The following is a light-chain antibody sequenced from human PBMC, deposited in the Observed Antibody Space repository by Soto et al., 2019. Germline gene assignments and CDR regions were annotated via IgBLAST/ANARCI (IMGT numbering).Light chain of an antibody. J-gene: IGKJ5*01. Sequence: EIVLTQSPATLSLSPGERATLSCRASQSVSRYLAWYQQKPGQAPRLLIYDASNRATGIPARLSGSGSGTDFTLTISSLEPEAFAVYYCQQRSNWPPITFGQGTRLEIK. CDR3: QQRSNWPPIT. CDR1: QSVSRY. CDR2: DAS. V-gene: IGKV3-11*01.